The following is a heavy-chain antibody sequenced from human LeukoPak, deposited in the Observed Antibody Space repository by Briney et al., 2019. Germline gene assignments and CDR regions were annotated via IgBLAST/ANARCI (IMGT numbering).Heavy chain of an antibody. J-gene: IGHJ4*02. CDR2: IRYDGSNK. Sequence: GGSLRLSCAASGFTFSSYGMHWVRQAPGKGLEWVAFIRYDGSNKYYADSVKGRFTISRDNSKNTLYLQMHSLRADDTAVYYCAKGSYYYDTSGYFDSWGQGALVTVSS. CDR1: GFTFSSYG. D-gene: IGHD3-22*01. CDR3: AKGSYYYDTSGYFDS. V-gene: IGHV3-30*02.